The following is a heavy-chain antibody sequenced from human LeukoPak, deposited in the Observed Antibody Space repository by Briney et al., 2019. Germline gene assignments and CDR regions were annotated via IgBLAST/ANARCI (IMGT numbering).Heavy chain of an antibody. Sequence: GGSLRLSCAASGFTFSSYSMNWVRQAPGKGLEWVSSISSSSYIYYADSVKGRFTISRDNAKNSLYLQMNSLRAEDTAVYYCARDTTVTTCGYWGQGTLVTVSS. CDR3: ARDTTVTTCGY. V-gene: IGHV3-21*01. D-gene: IGHD4-17*01. J-gene: IGHJ4*02. CDR1: GFTFSSYS. CDR2: ISSSSYI.